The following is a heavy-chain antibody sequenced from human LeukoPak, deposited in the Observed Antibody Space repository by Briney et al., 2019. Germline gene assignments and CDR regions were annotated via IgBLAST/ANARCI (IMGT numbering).Heavy chain of an antibody. D-gene: IGHD2-15*01. J-gene: IGHJ4*02. CDR3: ARQSRVGGTCFDY. CDR1: GDSISSFF. Sequence: SETLSLTCTVSGDSISSFFWSWIRQPPGKGLEWIGYIYDGGTTKYSPSLKSRVTISADTSKSQFSVNLSSVTAADTAVYYCARQSRVGGTCFDYWGQGALVTVSS. V-gene: IGHV4-59*01. CDR2: IYDGGTT.